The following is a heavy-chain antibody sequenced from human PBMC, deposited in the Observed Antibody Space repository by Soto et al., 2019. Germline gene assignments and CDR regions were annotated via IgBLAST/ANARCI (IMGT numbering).Heavy chain of an antibody. J-gene: IGHJ6*02. Sequence: QVQLVQSGAEEKKPGASVKVSCKASGYTFTSYAMHWVRQAPGQRLEWMGWINAGNGNTKYSQKFQGRVTITRDTAASTAYMELSSLRSEDTAVYYCARDGPLDYGDPRPPYYGMDVWGQGTTVTVSS. CDR2: INAGNGNT. D-gene: IGHD4-17*01. V-gene: IGHV1-3*05. CDR1: GYTFTSYA. CDR3: ARDGPLDYGDPRPPYYGMDV.